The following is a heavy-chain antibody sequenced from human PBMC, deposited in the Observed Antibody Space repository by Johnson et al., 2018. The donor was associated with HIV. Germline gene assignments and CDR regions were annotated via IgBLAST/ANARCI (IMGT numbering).Heavy chain of an antibody. CDR2: INWNGGRT. V-gene: IGHV3-20*04. CDR3: VRGGLGYQNFHDPFDV. J-gene: IGHJ3*01. D-gene: IGHD3-16*02. Sequence: EMQLVESGGSMVRPGGSRRLSCAVSGFTFDDYGMSWVRQAPGKGLEWISTINWNGGRTGYVDSLKGRFTISRDNAKNSLYLQMDSLRPEDTALYYCVRGGLGYQNFHDPFDVWGQGTMVTVSS. CDR1: GFTFDDYG.